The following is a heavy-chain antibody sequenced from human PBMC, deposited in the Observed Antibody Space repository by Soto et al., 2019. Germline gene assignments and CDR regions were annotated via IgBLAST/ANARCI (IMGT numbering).Heavy chain of an antibody. J-gene: IGHJ4*02. Sequence: GGSLRLSCAASGFTFSGYAMSWVRQAPGKGLEWVSGISGSGGSTYYADSVKGRFTISRDNSKNTLYLQMNSLRAEDTAVYYCAKASGWPKYYFEDWGQGTLVTVSS. D-gene: IGHD6-19*01. V-gene: IGHV3-23*01. CDR1: GFTFSGYA. CDR2: ISGSGGST. CDR3: AKASGWPKYYFED.